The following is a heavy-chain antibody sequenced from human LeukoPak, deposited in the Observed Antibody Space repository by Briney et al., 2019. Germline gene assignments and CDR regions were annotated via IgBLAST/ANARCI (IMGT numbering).Heavy chain of an antibody. CDR3: ARVGRDSQHLDY. J-gene: IGHJ4*02. V-gene: IGHV3-48*03. CDR1: GFTFSTYE. D-gene: IGHD2-15*01. Sequence: GGSLRLSCAASGFTFSTYEMNWVRQAPGMGLEWLSYISSSGDIIYYSDSVRGRLTFSRDNAKNSLYLQMNSLRAEDTAVYYCARVGRDSQHLDYWGQGTLVTVSS. CDR2: ISSSGDII.